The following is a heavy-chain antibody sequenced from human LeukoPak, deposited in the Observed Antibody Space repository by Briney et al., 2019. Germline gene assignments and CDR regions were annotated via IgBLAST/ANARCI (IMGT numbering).Heavy chain of an antibody. Sequence: ASVKVSCKASGYTFTSYGISWVRQAPGQGLEWMGWISAYNGNTNYAQKLQGRVTMTTDTSTSTAYMELRSLRSDDTAVYYCARARYYYDSSGSVVYFDYWGQGTLVTVSS. CDR1: GYTFTSYG. CDR3: ARARYYYDSSGSVVYFDY. D-gene: IGHD3-22*01. CDR2: ISAYNGNT. J-gene: IGHJ4*02. V-gene: IGHV1-18*01.